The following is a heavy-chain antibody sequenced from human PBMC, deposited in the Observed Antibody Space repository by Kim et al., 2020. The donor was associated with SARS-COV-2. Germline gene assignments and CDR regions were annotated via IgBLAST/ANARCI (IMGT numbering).Heavy chain of an antibody. Sequence: SVKVSCKASGGTFSSYAISWVRQAPGQGLEWMGGIIPIFGTANYAQKFQGRVTITADESTSTAYMELSSLRSEDTAVYYCATDTIRGLYYDYVWGSYRYLYWGQGTLVTVSS. CDR2: IIPIFGTA. J-gene: IGHJ4*02. V-gene: IGHV1-69*13. CDR1: GGTFSSYA. D-gene: IGHD3-16*02. CDR3: ATDTIRGLYYDYVWGSYRYLY.